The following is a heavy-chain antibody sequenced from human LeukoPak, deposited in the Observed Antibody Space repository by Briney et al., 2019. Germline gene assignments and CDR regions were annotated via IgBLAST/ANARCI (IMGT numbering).Heavy chain of an antibody. CDR3: ERDHLYDSSGFPYDAFDI. Sequence: GGSLRLSCAASGFTVSTNFMAWVRQAPGKGLEWLSVIHSGGSSEYADSVKGRFTISRDTSKNTVYLQMNSLRTEDTAVYYCERDHLYDSSGFPYDAFDIWGQGTMVTVSS. CDR2: IHSGGSS. J-gene: IGHJ3*02. D-gene: IGHD3-22*01. CDR1: GFTVSTNF. V-gene: IGHV3-53*01.